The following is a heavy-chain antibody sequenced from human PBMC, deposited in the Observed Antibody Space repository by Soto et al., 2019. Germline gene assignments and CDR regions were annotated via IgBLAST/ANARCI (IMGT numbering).Heavy chain of an antibody. Sequence: QVQLVQSGAEVKKPGASVKVSCKASGYTFTSYGISWVRQAPGQGLEWMGWISTYNGNTNYAQKLQGRVTMTTDTSTSTAYMELRILRSDDTAVYYCARVDYDILTEYWYFDLWGRGTLVTVSS. V-gene: IGHV1-18*01. CDR2: ISTYNGNT. D-gene: IGHD3-9*01. CDR1: GYTFTSYG. CDR3: ARVDYDILTEYWYFDL. J-gene: IGHJ2*01.